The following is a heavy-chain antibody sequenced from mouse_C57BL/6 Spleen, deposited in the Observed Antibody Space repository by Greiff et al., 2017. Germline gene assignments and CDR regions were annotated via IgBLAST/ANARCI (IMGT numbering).Heavy chain of an antibody. V-gene: IGHV1-59*01. CDR3: ARSGVTTWYFDV. Sequence: QVQLQQPGAELVRPGTSVKLSCKASGYTFTSYWMHWVKQRPGQGLEWIGVIDPSDSYTNYTQKFKGKATLTVDTSSSTAYMQLSSLTSEDSAVYYCARSGVTTWYFDVWGTGTTVTVSS. CDR1: GYTFTSYW. D-gene: IGHD2-2*01. J-gene: IGHJ1*03. CDR2: IDPSDSYT.